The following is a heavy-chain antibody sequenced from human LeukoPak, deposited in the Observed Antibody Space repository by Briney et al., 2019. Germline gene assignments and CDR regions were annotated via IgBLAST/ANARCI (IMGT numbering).Heavy chain of an antibody. J-gene: IGHJ6*02. CDR2: INPNGGST. Sequence: ASVKVSCKASGYTFTSYYMHWVRQAPGQGLEWMGIINPNGGSTSYAQKFQGRVTMTRDTSTSTVYMELSSLRSEDTAVYYCARDGRDSSGYYYYYYYGMDVWGQGTTVTVSS. CDR1: GYTFTSYY. D-gene: IGHD3-22*01. V-gene: IGHV1-46*01. CDR3: ARDGRDSSGYYYYYYYGMDV.